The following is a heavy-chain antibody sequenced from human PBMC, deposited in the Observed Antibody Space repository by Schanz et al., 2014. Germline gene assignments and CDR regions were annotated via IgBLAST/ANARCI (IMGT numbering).Heavy chain of an antibody. V-gene: IGHV4-31*03. Sequence: VQLQESGPGLVKTSQTLSLTCSVSGGSISSGGYYWSWIRQHPGKGLEWIGYIYYSGSTYYNPSLKSRVTISVDTSKNQFSLKVNSVTAADTAVYYCERGVTDWGSDYYGMDVWGQGTTVTVSS. CDR3: ERGVTDWGSDYYGMDV. CDR1: GGSISSGGYY. CDR2: IYYSGST. D-gene: IGHD7-27*01. J-gene: IGHJ6*02.